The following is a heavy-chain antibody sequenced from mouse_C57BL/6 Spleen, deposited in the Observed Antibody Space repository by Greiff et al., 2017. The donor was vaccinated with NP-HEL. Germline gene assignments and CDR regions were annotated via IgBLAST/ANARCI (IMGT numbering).Heavy chain of an antibody. J-gene: IGHJ2*01. V-gene: IGHV14-4*01. CDR2: IDPENGDT. Sequence: EVKVVESGAELVRPGASVKLSCTASGFNIKDDYMHWVKQRPEQGLEWIGWIDPENGDTEYASKFQGKATITADTSSNTAYLQLSSLTSEDTAVYYCTTWGYWGQGTTLTVSS. CDR1: GFNIKDDY. CDR3: TTWGY.